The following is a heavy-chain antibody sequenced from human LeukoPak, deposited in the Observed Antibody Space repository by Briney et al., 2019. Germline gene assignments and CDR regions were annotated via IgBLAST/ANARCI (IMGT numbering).Heavy chain of an antibody. J-gene: IGHJ4*02. CDR1: GFTFSSYG. D-gene: IGHD3-9*01. CDR2: ISYDGSNK. CDR3: AKDAVYFDWLNWADY. Sequence: TGGSLRLSCAASGFTFSSYGMHWVRQAPGKGLEWVAVISYDGSNKYYADSVKGRFTISRDNSKNTLYLQMNSLRAEDTAVYYGAKDAVYFDWLNWADYWGQGPLFTVSS. V-gene: IGHV3-30*18.